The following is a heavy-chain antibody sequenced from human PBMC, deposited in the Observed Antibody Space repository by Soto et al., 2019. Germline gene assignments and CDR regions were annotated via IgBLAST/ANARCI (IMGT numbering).Heavy chain of an antibody. CDR1: GFTVSSNY. D-gene: IGHD6-13*01. J-gene: IGHJ4*02. Sequence: EVQLVESGGGLIQPGGSLRLSCAASGFTVSSNYMSWVRQAPGKGLEWVSVIYSGGSTYYADSVKGRFTISRDNSKNTLYLQMNSLRAEDTAVYYCARDFSAAGTGFDYWGQGTLVTVSS. V-gene: IGHV3-53*01. CDR2: IYSGGST. CDR3: ARDFSAAGTGFDY.